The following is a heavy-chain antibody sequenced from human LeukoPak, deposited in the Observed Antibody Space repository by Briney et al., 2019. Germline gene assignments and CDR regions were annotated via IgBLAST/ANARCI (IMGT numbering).Heavy chain of an antibody. CDR2: IYYSGST. Sequence: PSETLSLSCTVSGGSISSGGYYWSWIRQHPGKGLEWIGYIYYSGSTYYNPSLKSRVTISVDTSKNQFSLKLSSVTAADTAVYYCARGCIVVVPAAPFDYWGQGTLVTVSS. CDR1: GGSISSGGYY. J-gene: IGHJ4*02. D-gene: IGHD2-2*01. V-gene: IGHV4-31*03. CDR3: ARGCIVVVPAAPFDY.